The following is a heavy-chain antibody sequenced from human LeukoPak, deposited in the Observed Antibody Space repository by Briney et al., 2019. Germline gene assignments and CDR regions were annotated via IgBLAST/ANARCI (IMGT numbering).Heavy chain of an antibody. D-gene: IGHD3-3*01. CDR1: GGSISSYY. J-gene: IGHJ4*02. CDR3: ARERGYYDFWSGYRPFDY. V-gene: IGHV4-4*07. Sequence: PSETLSLTCTVSGGSISSYYWSWIRQPAGKGLEWIGRIYTSGSTNYNPSLKSRVTMSVDTSKNQFSLKLSSVTAADTAVYYCARERGYYDFWSGYRPFDYWGQGTLVTVSS. CDR2: IYTSGST.